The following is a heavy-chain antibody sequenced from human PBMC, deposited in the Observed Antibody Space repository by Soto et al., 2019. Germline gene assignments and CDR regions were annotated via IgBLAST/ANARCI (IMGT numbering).Heavy chain of an antibody. CDR3: ARQFRDGYNALGH. V-gene: IGHV4-39*01. Sequence: SETLSLTCTVSGGSISTSGYYWGWIRQPPGKGLEWIGSIHYSGSTYYNPSLKSRVTISVDTSKNQFSLNLSSVTAADTAVYNCARQFRDGYNALGHWGQGTLVTVSS. CDR2: IHYSGST. CDR1: GGSISTSGYY. D-gene: IGHD5-12*01. J-gene: IGHJ4*02.